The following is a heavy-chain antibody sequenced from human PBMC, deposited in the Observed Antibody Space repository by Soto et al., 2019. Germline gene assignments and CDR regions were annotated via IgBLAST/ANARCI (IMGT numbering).Heavy chain of an antibody. Sequence: QVRLVQSGAELKKPGSSVRVSCKISGDSFSSYAISWVRQAPGEGLEWVGGIIPIFETANYAQKFQGRVTITAVESTTTAYMEVTRLRPEDTAIFYCAASDSSSWQHDYWGQGTLITVSS. CDR1: GDSFSSYA. J-gene: IGHJ4*02. V-gene: IGHV1-69*01. CDR2: IIPIFETA. CDR3: AASDSSSWQHDY. D-gene: IGHD6-13*01.